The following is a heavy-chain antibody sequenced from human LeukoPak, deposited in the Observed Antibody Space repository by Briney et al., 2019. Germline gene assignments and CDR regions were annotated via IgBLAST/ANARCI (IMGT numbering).Heavy chain of an antibody. CDR3: AKGNSYDSSGLHFDY. Sequence: GGSLRLSCAASGFTFDDYAMHWVRQAPGKGLEWVSGISWDSGSVDSADSVKGRFTISRDNARNSLYLQMNSLRAEDTALYYCAKGNSYDSSGLHFDYWGQGTLVTVSS. CDR2: ISWDSGSV. J-gene: IGHJ4*02. V-gene: IGHV3-9*01. D-gene: IGHD3-22*01. CDR1: GFTFDDYA.